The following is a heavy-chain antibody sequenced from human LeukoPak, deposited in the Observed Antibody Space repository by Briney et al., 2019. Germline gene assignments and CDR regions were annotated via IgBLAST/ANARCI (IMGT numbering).Heavy chain of an antibody. CDR1: GYTFTGYY. CDR3: ARGEWELNAFDI. D-gene: IGHD1-26*01. V-gene: IGHV1-8*03. J-gene: IGHJ3*02. CDR2: MNPNSGNT. Sequence: GASVKVSCKASGYTFTGYYMHWVRQATGQGLEWMGWMNPNSGNTGYAQKFQGRVTITRNTSISTAYMELSSLRSEDTAVYYCARGEWELNAFDIWGQGTMVTVSS.